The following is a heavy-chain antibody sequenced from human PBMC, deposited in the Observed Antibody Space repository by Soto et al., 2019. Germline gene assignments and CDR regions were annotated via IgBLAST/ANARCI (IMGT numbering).Heavy chain of an antibody. D-gene: IGHD3-22*01. Sequence: GASVKVSCKVSGYTLTELSMHWVRQAPGKGLEWMGGFDPEDGETIYAQKFQGRVTMTKDTSTDTAYMELSSLRSEDTAVYYCATSTFLNENYYETTSHPECFDYWGQGTLVSGSS. CDR3: ATSTFLNENYYETTSHPECFDY. V-gene: IGHV1-24*01. CDR2: FDPEDGET. CDR1: GYTLTELS. J-gene: IGHJ4*02.